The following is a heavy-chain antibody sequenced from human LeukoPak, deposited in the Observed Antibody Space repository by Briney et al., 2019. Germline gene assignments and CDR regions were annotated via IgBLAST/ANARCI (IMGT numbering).Heavy chain of an antibody. CDR2: IYYSGST. CDR1: GGSISSGGYY. CDR3: ARGGGGLQNWFDP. V-gene: IGHV4-31*03. D-gene: IGHD5-24*01. Sequence: SQTLSLTCTVSGGSISSGGYYWSWIRQHPGKGLEWIGYIYYSGSTYYNPSLKSRVTISVDTSKNQSSLKLSSVTAADTAVYYCARGGGGLQNWFDPWGQGTLVTVSS. J-gene: IGHJ5*02.